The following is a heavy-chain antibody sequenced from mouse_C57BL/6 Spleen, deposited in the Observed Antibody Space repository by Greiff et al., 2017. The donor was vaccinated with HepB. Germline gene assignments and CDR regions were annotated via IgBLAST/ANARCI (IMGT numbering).Heavy chain of an antibody. CDR3: ARATYDSNSNWLAY. CDR1: GFNIKNTY. CDR2: IDPANGST. D-gene: IGHD2-5*01. Sequence: EVQLQQSVAELVRPGASVKLSCTASGFNIKNTYMHWVKQRPEKGLEWIGMIDPANGSTKYDQKFQGKATITADTSSNTAYLQLSSLTSEDAAFYYCARATYDSNSNWLAYWGQGTLVTVSA. V-gene: IGHV14-3*01. J-gene: IGHJ3*01.